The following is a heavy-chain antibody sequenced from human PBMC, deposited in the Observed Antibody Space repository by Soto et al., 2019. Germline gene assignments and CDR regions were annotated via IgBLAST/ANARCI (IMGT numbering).Heavy chain of an antibody. CDR3: AVTSSSPKYYFDY. CDR2: IYYSGST. D-gene: IGHD6-13*01. J-gene: IGHJ4*02. CDR1: GGSISSSSYY. Sequence: SETLSLTCTVSGGSISSSSYYWGWIRQPPGKGLEWIGSIYYSGSTYYNPSLKSRVTISVDTSKNQFSLKLSSVTAADTAVYYCAVTSSSPKYYFDYWGQGTLVTVSS. V-gene: IGHV4-39*01.